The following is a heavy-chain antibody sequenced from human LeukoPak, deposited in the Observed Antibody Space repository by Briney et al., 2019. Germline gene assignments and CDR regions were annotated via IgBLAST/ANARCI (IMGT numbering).Heavy chain of an antibody. CDR2: ISGSGDST. V-gene: IGHV3-23*01. D-gene: IGHD5-12*01. CDR1: GFSFSNYA. J-gene: IGHJ4*02. CDR3: AKSTRGYSGSAVDY. Sequence: GGSLRLSCAASGFSFSNYAMSWVRQAPGKGLEWVSVISGSGDSTNYADSVKGRFTISRDNSKNTLYLQMNSLRAEDTAVYYCAKSTRGYSGSAVDYWGQGTLVTVSS.